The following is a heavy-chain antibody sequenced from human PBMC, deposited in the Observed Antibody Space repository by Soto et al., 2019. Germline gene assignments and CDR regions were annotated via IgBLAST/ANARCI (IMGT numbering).Heavy chain of an antibody. CDR3: ARERQEMATSFYFDY. J-gene: IGHJ4*02. D-gene: IGHD5-12*01. CDR2: ISYSGTT. V-gene: IGHV4-31*03. CDR1: GDSISSDGYY. Sequence: SETLSLTCTVSGDSISSDGYYWSWIRQHPGKGLEWIGYISYSGTTYYNPSLRSRVSISLDTSKNSFSVNLSSVTAADTAVYYCARERQEMATSFYFDYWGQGTLVTVSS.